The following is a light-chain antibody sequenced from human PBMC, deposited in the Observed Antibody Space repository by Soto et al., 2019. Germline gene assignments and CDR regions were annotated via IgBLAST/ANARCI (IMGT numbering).Light chain of an antibody. Sequence: QSALTQPPSASGSPGQSVTISCTGTSSDVGGYNYVSWYQQHPGKAPKVMISEVSKRPSGVPDRCSGSKSSNTASLTVSGLQAEDEADYYCSSFAGNNNLVFGGGTKLTVL. J-gene: IGLJ2*01. CDR3: SSFAGNNNLV. V-gene: IGLV2-8*01. CDR1: SSDVGGYNY. CDR2: EVS.